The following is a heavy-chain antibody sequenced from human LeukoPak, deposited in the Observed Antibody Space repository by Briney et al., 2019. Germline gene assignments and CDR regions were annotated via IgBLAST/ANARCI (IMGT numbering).Heavy chain of an antibody. V-gene: IGHV3-9*01. Sequence: PGRSLRLSCAASGFTFDDYAMHWVRQAPGKGLEWVSGISWNSGSIGYADSVKGRFTISRDNAKNSLYLQMNSLRAEDTALYYCAKGSYGIDYWGQGTLVTVSS. CDR1: GFTFDDYA. CDR2: ISWNSGSI. D-gene: IGHD5-18*01. J-gene: IGHJ4*02. CDR3: AKGSYGIDY.